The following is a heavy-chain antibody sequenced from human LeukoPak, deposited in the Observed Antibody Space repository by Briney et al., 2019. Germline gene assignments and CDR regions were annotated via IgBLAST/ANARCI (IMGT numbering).Heavy chain of an antibody. Sequence: ASVKVSCKVSGYTLTELSMHWVRQAPGKGLEWMGGFDPKDGETIYAQKFQGRVIMTEDTSTDTAYMELSSLRSEDTAVYYCATQGDQTYCSSTSCYALDYWGQGTLVTVSS. CDR1: GYTLTELS. D-gene: IGHD2-2*01. V-gene: IGHV1-24*01. CDR2: FDPKDGET. J-gene: IGHJ4*02. CDR3: ATQGDQTYCSSTSCYALDY.